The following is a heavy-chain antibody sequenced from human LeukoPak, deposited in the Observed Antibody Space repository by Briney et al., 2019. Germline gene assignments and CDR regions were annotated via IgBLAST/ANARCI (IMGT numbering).Heavy chain of an antibody. Sequence: SQTLSLTCTVSGGPISSGGYYWSWIRQHPGKGLEWIGYIYYSGGTYYSPSLKSRVTISLDTSKNQFSLKLSSVTAADTAVYYCARRRGGYGDPGMDVWGKGTTVTVSS. J-gene: IGHJ6*04. D-gene: IGHD4-17*01. V-gene: IGHV4-31*03. CDR2: IYYSGGT. CDR3: ARRRGGYGDPGMDV. CDR1: GGPISSGGYY.